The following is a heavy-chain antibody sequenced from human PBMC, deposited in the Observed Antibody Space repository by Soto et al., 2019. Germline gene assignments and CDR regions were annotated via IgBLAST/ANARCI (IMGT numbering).Heavy chain of an antibody. V-gene: IGHV3-33*01. D-gene: IGHD3-10*01. CDR3: ARASPSYGSGSYGAFDI. J-gene: IGHJ3*02. CDR2: IWYDGSNK. CDR1: GFTFSSYG. Sequence: QVQLVESGGGVVQPGRSLRLSCAASGFTFSSYGMHWVRQAPGKGLEWVAVIWYDGSNKYYADSVKGRFTISRDNSKNTLYLQRNSLRAEDTAVYYCARASPSYGSGSYGAFDIWGQGTMVTVSS.